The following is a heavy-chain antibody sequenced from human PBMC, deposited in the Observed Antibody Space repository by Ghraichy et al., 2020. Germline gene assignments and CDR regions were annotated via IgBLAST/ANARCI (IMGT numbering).Heavy chain of an antibody. CDR3: AKDFHDTRPWVYYFDY. J-gene: IGHJ4*02. V-gene: IGHV3-30*18. Sequence: GGSLRLSCAASGFTFSSYGMHWVRQAPGKGLEWVAVISYDGSNKYYADSVKGRFTISRDNSKNTLYLQMNSLRAEDTTVYYCAKDFHDTRPWVYYFDYWGQGRLATVPS. CDR2: ISYDGSNK. CDR1: GFTFSSYG. D-gene: IGHD2-2*01.